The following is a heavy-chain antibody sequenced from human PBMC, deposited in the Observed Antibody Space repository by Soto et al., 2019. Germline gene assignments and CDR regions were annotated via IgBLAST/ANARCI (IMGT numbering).Heavy chain of an antibody. J-gene: IGHJ3*02. Sequence: ITLKESGPTRVKPTQTLTLICTFSGVSRSPSGVGVGWIRQPPGKALEWLALIYWDDDKRYSPSLKRRLTIPLDNSKNKVVLTMTHMDPADTATYSCSHRLGPYHFWSGTVCAFDIWGQGTKVTVSS. CDR3: SHRLGPYHFWSGTVCAFDI. D-gene: IGHD3-3*01. CDR2: IYWDDDK. CDR1: GVSRSPSGVG. V-gene: IGHV2-5*02.